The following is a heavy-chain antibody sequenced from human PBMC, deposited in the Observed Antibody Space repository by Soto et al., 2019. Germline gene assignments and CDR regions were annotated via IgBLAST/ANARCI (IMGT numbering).Heavy chain of an antibody. Sequence: QVQLVQSGAEVKKPGSSVKVSCKASGGTFSSYAISWVRQAPGQGLEWMGGIIPIFGTANYAQKFQGRGTISADESTSTAYMELSSRRSEDTAVYYCAREAYCGGDCYPYYYYGMDVWGQGTTVTVSS. V-gene: IGHV1-69*12. J-gene: IGHJ6*02. CDR2: IIPIFGTA. CDR3: AREAYCGGDCYPYYYYGMDV. CDR1: GGTFSSYA. D-gene: IGHD2-21*02.